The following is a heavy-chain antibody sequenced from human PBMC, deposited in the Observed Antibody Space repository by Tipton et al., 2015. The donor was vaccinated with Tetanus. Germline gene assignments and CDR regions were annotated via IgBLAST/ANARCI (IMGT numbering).Heavy chain of an antibody. V-gene: IGHV4-31*03. D-gene: IGHD1-26*01. CDR2: IYYSGST. Sequence: GLVKPSQTLSLTCTVSGGSISSGGYYWTWIRQHPGKGLEWIGDIYYSGSTYYNPSLKSRVSISVDTSNNQFSGNLNSVTAADTAVYYCARDQARGARGWNYFDSWGQGALVTVSP. CDR1: GGSISSGGYY. J-gene: IGHJ4*02. CDR3: ARDQARGARGWNYFDS.